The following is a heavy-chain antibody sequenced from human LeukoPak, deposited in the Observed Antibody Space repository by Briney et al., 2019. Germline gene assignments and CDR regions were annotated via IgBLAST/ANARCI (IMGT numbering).Heavy chain of an antibody. J-gene: IGHJ5*02. Sequence: SETLSLTCTVSGGSISNYYWSWLRQTPGKGLEWLGYIHNSGITKYNPSLKSPVSISVDTSNNQFSLILTSLTAADTAVYYCTRADSSGWYFSGWFDPWGQGTLVTVSS. CDR3: TRADSSGWYFSGWFDP. V-gene: IGHV4-4*08. D-gene: IGHD6-19*01. CDR2: IHNSGIT. CDR1: GGSISNYY.